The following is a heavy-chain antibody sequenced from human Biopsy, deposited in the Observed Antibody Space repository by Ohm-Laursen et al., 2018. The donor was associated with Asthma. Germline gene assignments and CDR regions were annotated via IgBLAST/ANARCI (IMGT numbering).Heavy chain of an antibody. Sequence: SLRLSCAASGFTFGDYWMSWVRQVPGQGLEWVANIKHDGSEKNHVDSLKGRFTISRDNAKNLLFLQMNGLRAEDTAVHYCARTFHFWSPYHAEHYQLWGQGTLVTVSS. D-gene: IGHD3-3*01. CDR3: ARTFHFWSPYHAEHYQL. J-gene: IGHJ1*01. V-gene: IGHV3-7*01. CDR2: IKHDGSEK. CDR1: GFTFGDYW.